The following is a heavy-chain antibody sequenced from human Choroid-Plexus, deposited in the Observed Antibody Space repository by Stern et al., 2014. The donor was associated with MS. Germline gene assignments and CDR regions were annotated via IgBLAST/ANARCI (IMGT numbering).Heavy chain of an antibody. CDR3: AKDRHYLTYFFDH. CDR2: VSYDGSNK. J-gene: IGHJ5*02. V-gene: IGHV3-30*18. CDR1: GFTFGSCA. Sequence: MQLVESGGGVVQPGRPLRLSCVASGFTFGSCAMHWVRQAPGKGLEWVAGVSYDGSNKDYADSVKGRFTISRDNSQNTLYMQMSSLRPEDTAVYYCAKDRHYLTYFFDHWGQGSLVTVSS. D-gene: IGHD2/OR15-2a*01.